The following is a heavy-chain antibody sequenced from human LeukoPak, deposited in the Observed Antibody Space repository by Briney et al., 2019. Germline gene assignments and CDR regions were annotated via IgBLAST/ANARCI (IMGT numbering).Heavy chain of an antibody. CDR3: AREDVGIWPNYYYYMDV. J-gene: IGHJ6*03. V-gene: IGHV4-61*08. D-gene: IGHD2/OR15-2a*01. CDR1: GGSISSGGYS. Sequence: PSETLSLTCAVSGGSISSGGYSWSWIRQPPGKGLEWIGYIYYSGSTYYNPSLKSRVTISVDTSKNQFSLKLSSVTAADTAVYYCAREDVGIWPNYYYYMDVWGKGTTVTVSS. CDR2: IYYSGST.